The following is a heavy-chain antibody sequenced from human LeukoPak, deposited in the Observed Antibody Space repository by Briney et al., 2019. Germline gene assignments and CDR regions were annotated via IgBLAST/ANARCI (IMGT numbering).Heavy chain of an antibody. Sequence: PGGSLRLSCAASGFTFSSYAMSWVRQAPGKGLEWVSAISGSGGTTYYADSVKGRFTISRDTSKNTLFLQMNSLRAEDTAVYYCAKAPGYSTYYFDYWGQGTLVTVSS. J-gene: IGHJ4*02. CDR2: ISGSGGTT. CDR1: GFTFSSYA. CDR3: AKAPGYSTYYFDY. D-gene: IGHD3/OR15-3a*01. V-gene: IGHV3-23*01.